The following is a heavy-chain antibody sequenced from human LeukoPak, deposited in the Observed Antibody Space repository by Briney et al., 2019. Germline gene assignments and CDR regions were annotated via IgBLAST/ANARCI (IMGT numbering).Heavy chain of an antibody. CDR1: GYTFTRYG. CDR2: ISAYNGNT. Sequence: RASVKVSCKASGYTFTRYGMSWVRQAPGQGLEWMGWISAYNGNTNYAQKLQGRVTMTTDTSTSTAYMELRSLRSDDTAVYYCARAIGHCGGDCRFDYWGQGTLVTVSS. V-gene: IGHV1-18*01. J-gene: IGHJ4*02. D-gene: IGHD2-21*02. CDR3: ARAIGHCGGDCRFDY.